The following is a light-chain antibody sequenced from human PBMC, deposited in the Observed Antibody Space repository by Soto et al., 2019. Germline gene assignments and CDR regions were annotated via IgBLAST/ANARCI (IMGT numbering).Light chain of an antibody. Sequence: QSVLAQPRSVSGSPGQSVTISCTGTSSDFGGYNYVSWYQHHPGKAPKLMIYDVSERPSGVPDRFSGSKSGNTASLTISGLQAEDEADYYCCSYAGTFYVFGTGTEFTVL. J-gene: IGLJ1*01. CDR2: DVS. V-gene: IGLV2-11*01. CDR3: CSYAGTFYV. CDR1: SSDFGGYNY.